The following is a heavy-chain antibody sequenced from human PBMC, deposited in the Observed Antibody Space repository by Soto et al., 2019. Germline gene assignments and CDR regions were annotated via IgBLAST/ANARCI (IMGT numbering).Heavy chain of an antibody. CDR2: ISDDSSRT. D-gene: IGHD3-16*01. J-gene: IGHJ5*01. Sequence: EVPLLESGGGLVQPGGSLRLSCAASGFSFSTFEMSWVRQAPGRGLEWVSFISDDSSRTYYADAVKGRFTISRDNSKYTLYLQMNSLTAEDTALYACVKGGWLDFWGQGTLVTVSS. CDR3: VKGGWLDF. V-gene: IGHV3-23*01. CDR1: GFSFSTFE.